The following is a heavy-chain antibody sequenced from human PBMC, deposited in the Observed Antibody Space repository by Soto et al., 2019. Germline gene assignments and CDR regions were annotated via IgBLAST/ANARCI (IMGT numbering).Heavy chain of an antibody. CDR1: GGSFRGYY. D-gene: IGHD3-10*01. CDR3: ARIKSRYYKIISHSFDD. Sequence: SETPSLTCPVYGGSFRGYYWTWLRPPPGKGLEWIGEINHNGGRANYNPSLKSRLTISLDTSKNQFSLKLKSVTAADTAVYYCARIKSRYYKIISHSFDDWGRGTLVTVSS. CDR2: INHNGGRA. J-gene: IGHJ4*02. V-gene: IGHV4-34*01.